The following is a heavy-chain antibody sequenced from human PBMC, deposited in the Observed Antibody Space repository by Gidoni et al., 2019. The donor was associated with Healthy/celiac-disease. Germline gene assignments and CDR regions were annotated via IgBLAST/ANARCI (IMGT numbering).Heavy chain of an antibody. D-gene: IGHD4-17*01. CDR3: ARDGPNDYGASPYYYYGMDV. J-gene: IGHJ6*02. CDR2: IWYDGSNQ. CDR1: GFTFNSYG. V-gene: IGHV3-33*01. Sequence: QVQLVESGGGVVQPGRSLRLSCAASGFTFNSYGMHWVRQAPGKGLEWVAVIWYDGSNQYYADSVKGRFTISRDNSKNTLYLQMNSLRAEDTAVYYCARDGPNDYGASPYYYYGMDVWGQGTTVTVSS.